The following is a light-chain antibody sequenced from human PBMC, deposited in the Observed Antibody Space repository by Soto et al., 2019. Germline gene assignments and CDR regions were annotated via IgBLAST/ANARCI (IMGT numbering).Light chain of an antibody. Sequence: EIVLTQSPATLSVSPGERATLSCRATETISTNLAWFQRKPGQPPRLLIYGASTRATGIPARFSGSGSGTEFTLTISSLQSEDFAVYYCQQYNNWPPITFGQGTRLEI. CDR3: QQYNNWPPIT. V-gene: IGKV3-15*01. CDR1: ETISTN. CDR2: GAS. J-gene: IGKJ5*01.